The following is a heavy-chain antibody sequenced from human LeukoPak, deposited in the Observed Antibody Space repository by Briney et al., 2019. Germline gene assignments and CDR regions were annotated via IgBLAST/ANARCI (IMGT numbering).Heavy chain of an antibody. CDR1: GGSISSSSYY. CDR2: IYYSGST. V-gene: IGHV4-39*01. J-gene: IGHJ5*02. Sequence: PSETLSLTCTVSGGSISSSSYYWGWIRQPPGKGLGWIGSIYYSGSTYYNPSLKSRVTISVDTSKNQFSLKLSSVTAADTAVYYCARQVYDFWSGYYVPGGFDPWGQGTLVTVSS. D-gene: IGHD3-3*01. CDR3: ARQVYDFWSGYYVPGGFDP.